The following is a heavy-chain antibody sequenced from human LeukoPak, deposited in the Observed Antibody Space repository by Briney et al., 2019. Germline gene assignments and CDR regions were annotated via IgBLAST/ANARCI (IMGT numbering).Heavy chain of an antibody. CDR3: ARAPHSYDSGTYSVQQYFDL. D-gene: IGHD3-22*01. CDR1: GGSISSYY. V-gene: IGHV4-59*01. Sequence: PSETLSLTCTVSGGSISSYYWSWIRQPPGKGLEWIGYMYNSGTTNYNPSLKSRVTISVDTSKNQFSLKLSSETAADTAVYYCARAPHSYDSGTYSVQQYFDLWGRGTLVTVSS. J-gene: IGHJ2*01. CDR2: MYNSGTT.